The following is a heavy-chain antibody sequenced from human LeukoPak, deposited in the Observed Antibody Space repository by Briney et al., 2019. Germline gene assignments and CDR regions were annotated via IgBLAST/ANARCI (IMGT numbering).Heavy chain of an antibody. D-gene: IGHD2-2*03. V-gene: IGHV3-48*01. CDR2: IGISSGNT. Sequence: GGSLRLSCAASGFNFIDYSMNWVRQAPGKGLEWISYIGISSGNTKYADSVKGRFTISRDNSKNTLYLQMDSLRPEDTALFYCARLFGYCSGTSCPEGLDSWGQGTLVTVSS. CDR3: ARLFGYCSGTSCPEGLDS. J-gene: IGHJ4*02. CDR1: GFNFIDYS.